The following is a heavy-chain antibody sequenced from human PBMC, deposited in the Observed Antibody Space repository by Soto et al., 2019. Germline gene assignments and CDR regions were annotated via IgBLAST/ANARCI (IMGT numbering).Heavy chain of an antibody. D-gene: IGHD2-2*01. CDR3: ARDQPKIVVVPVGVDY. V-gene: IGHV1-46*01. CDR1: GYTFTSYY. Sequence: GASVKVSCKASGYTFTSYYMHWVRQAPGQGLEWMGIINPSGGSTSYAQKFQGRVTMTRDTSTSTVYMELSSLRSEDTALYFCARDQPKIVVVPVGVDYWGQGTLVTVSS. CDR2: INPSGGST. J-gene: IGHJ4*02.